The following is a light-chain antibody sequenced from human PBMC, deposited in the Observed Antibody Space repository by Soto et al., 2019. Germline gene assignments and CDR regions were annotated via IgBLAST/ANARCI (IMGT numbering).Light chain of an antibody. J-gene: IGKJ5*01. CDR2: AAS. CDR3: QQSYTALPIT. V-gene: IGKV1-39*01. CDR1: ESINRH. Sequence: DIQMTQSPSSLSASVGDRVTITCRASESINRHLHWYQQQPGQAPKLLIYAASISQHGLPARFRGGGSGTDFTLIITNLQPQDFATYYCQQSYTALPITFGQGTRLEIK.